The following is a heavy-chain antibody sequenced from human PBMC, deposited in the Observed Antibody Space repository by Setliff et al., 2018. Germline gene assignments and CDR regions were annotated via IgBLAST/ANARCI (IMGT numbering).Heavy chain of an antibody. CDR2: ISPHTGNT. CDR1: GYNFPGYY. CDR3: ARRAFIETITGYCFDL. V-gene: IGHV1-2*02. D-gene: IGHD1-20*01. J-gene: IGHJ4*02. Sequence: ASVKVSCKASGYNFPGYYLHWVRQAPGQGLEWMGWISPHTGNTQYAQNFQGRVTMTRDTSISTAYMELSSLGSNDTAFYYRARRAFIETITGYCFDLWGQGTQVTVSS.